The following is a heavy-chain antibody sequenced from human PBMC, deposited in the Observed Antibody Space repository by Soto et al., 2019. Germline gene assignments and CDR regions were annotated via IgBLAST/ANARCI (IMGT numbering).Heavy chain of an antibody. CDR3: ARANYDFWSGYGSPGYYYAMDV. CDR2: ISAYNGNT. V-gene: IGHV1-18*04. CDR1: GYTFTSYC. D-gene: IGHD3-3*01. J-gene: IGHJ6*02. Sequence: ASVKVSCKASGYTFTSYCISWVRQAPGQGLEWMGCISAYNGNTNYAQKLQGRVTMTTDTCTSTAYVELRSLRSDDTAVYYCARANYDFWSGYGSPGYYYAMDVWGQ.